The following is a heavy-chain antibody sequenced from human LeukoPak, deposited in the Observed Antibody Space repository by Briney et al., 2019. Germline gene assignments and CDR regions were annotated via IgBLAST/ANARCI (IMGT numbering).Heavy chain of an antibody. J-gene: IGHJ4*02. V-gene: IGHV4-59*12. Sequence: SETLSLTCTVSGGSISSYYWSWIRPPPGKGLEWIGYIYYSGSTNYNPSLKSRVTIPVDTSKNQFSLKLSSVTAADRAVYYCARDSYGYVGGYWGQGTLVTVSS. CDR3: ARDSYGYVGGY. D-gene: IGHD5-18*01. CDR1: GGSISSYY. CDR2: IYYSGST.